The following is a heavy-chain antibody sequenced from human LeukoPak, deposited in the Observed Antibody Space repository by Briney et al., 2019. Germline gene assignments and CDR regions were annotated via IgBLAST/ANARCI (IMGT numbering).Heavy chain of an antibody. CDR3: ARDPRRYWYFDL. Sequence: PSETLSLTCAVSGGSISSSNWWSWVRQPPGKGLEWIGEIYHSGSTNYNPSLKSRVTISVDTSKNQFSLKLSSVTAADTAVYYCARDPRRYWYFDLWGRGTLVTVSS. CDR1: GGSISSSNW. CDR2: IYHSGST. V-gene: IGHV4-4*02. J-gene: IGHJ2*01.